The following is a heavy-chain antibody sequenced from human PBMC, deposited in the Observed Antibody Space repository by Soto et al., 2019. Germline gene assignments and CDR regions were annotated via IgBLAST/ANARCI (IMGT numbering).Heavy chain of an antibody. CDR1: GHTFTGYD. CDR2: INHNSGGT. D-gene: IGHD2-2*01. CDR3: ARGKAIDAAIYNWFNP. V-gene: IGHV1-2*02. Sequence: QVQPVQSGSEVKKPGASVKISCKASGHTFTGYDIHWVRQSPGQGLEWMGWINHNSGGTDYGQKFQCRVTMTRDTSISTVYMELTRLRSADTAVYYCARGKAIDAAIYNWFNPWGQGTLVHVSS. J-gene: IGHJ5*02.